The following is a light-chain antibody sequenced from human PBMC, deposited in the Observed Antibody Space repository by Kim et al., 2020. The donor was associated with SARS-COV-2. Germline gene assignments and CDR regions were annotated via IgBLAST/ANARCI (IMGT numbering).Light chain of an antibody. CDR2: LYNDGSH. V-gene: IGLV4-69*01. CDR3: QTWGTGIWV. Sequence: QLVLTQSPSASASLGASVKLTCTLSSGHTTYAIAWHQQQPETGPRFLMKLYNDGSHTRGDGIPDRFSGSSSGAERYLTISSLQSEDEADYYCQTWGTGIWVFGGGTQLTVL. CDR1: SGHTTYA. J-gene: IGLJ3*02.